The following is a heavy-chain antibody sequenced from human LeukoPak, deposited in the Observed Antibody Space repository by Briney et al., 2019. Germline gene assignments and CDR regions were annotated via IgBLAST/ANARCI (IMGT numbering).Heavy chain of an antibody. V-gene: IGHV3-7*03. J-gene: IGHJ4*02. CDR3: ARDSNLYCSGGRCYLNYFDY. CDR1: GFTFTKYW. D-gene: IGHD2-15*01. Sequence: GDSLRLSCAASGFTFTKYWMTWVRQAPGKGLEWVGNIKQDGSDKNYMDSVKGRFTTSRDNTKNSVYLQMSSLRAEDTAVYYCARDSNLYCSGGRCYLNYFDYWGQGTLVTVSS. CDR2: IKQDGSDK.